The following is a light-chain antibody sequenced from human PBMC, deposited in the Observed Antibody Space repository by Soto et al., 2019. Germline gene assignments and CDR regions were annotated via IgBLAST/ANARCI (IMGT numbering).Light chain of an antibody. CDR1: SSNIGAGYD. CDR2: GNN. V-gene: IGLV1-40*01. CDR3: QSYDSSLNVV. J-gene: IGLJ2*01. Sequence: QSVLTQPPSVSGAPGQRGTISCTGSSSNIGAGYDVHWYQQLPGTAPKLLIYGNNNRPSGVPDRFSGSKSGTSASLAITGLQAEDEADYYCQSYDSSLNVVFGGGTKLTVL.